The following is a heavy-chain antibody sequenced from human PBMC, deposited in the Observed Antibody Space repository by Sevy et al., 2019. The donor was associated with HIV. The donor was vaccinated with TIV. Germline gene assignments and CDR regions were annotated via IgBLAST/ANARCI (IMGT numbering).Heavy chain of an antibody. CDR2: ISSSSSYI. CDR1: GFTFSSYS. Sequence: GGSLRLSCAASGFTFSSYSMNWVRQAPGKGLEWVSSISSSSSYIYYADSVKGRFTISRDNAKNSLYLQMNSLRAEDTAVYYCASTGNLFGEFYMDVWGKGTTVTVSS. J-gene: IGHJ6*03. D-gene: IGHD3-10*01. V-gene: IGHV3-21*01. CDR3: ASTGNLFGEFYMDV.